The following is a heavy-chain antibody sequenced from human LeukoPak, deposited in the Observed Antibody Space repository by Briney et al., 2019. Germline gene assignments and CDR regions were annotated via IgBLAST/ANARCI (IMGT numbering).Heavy chain of an antibody. Sequence: SETLSLTCAVYGGSFSGYYWSWIRQPPGKGLEWIGEINHSGSTNYNPSLKSRVTISVDTSKNQFSLKLSSVTAADTAVYYCARRGRDDSSGYYYFDYWGQGTLVTVSS. V-gene: IGHV4-34*01. J-gene: IGHJ4*02. CDR2: INHSGST. CDR3: ARRGRDDSSGYYYFDY. CDR1: GGSFSGYY. D-gene: IGHD3-22*01.